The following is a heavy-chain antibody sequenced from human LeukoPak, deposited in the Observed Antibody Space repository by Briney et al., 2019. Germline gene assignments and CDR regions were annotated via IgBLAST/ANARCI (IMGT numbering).Heavy chain of an antibody. CDR2: ISGSGGGT. CDR1: GFTFSNYV. Sequence: GGSPRLSCAASGFTFSNYVMSWVRQAPGKGLEWVSSISGSGGGTYYADSVKGRFTISRDNLQNTLYLQMSSLRAEDTAIYYCAGISGADWFDPWGQGTLVTVSS. J-gene: IGHJ5*02. V-gene: IGHV3-23*01. CDR3: AGISGADWFDP. D-gene: IGHD6-19*01.